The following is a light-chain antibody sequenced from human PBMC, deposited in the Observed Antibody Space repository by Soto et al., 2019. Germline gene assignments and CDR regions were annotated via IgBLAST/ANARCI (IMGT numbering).Light chain of an antibody. J-gene: IGKJ1*01. CDR2: DAS. CDR1: QSISSW. CDR3: QQYTSYPT. Sequence: DIQMTQSPSTLSASVGDRVTITCRASQSISSWLAWYQQKPGKAPKLLIYDASRLESGVPSRFSGSGSGTEFTLTISSLQPDDFATYYCQQYTSYPTFGQGTKVEIK. V-gene: IGKV1-5*01.